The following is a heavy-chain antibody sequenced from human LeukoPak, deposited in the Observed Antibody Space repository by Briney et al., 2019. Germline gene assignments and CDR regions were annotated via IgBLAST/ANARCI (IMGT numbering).Heavy chain of an antibody. Sequence: PSETLSLTCTVSGASVNSDSSYWSWIRQPPGKGLEWVGYIYYSGITNYNPSLKSRVSMSVDTSKNQFSLKLSSVTAADTAVYYCARDSRGHSGYDLDYWGQGTLVTVSS. CDR1: GASVNSDSSY. J-gene: IGHJ4*02. V-gene: IGHV4-61*01. CDR3: ARDSRGHSGYDLDY. D-gene: IGHD5-12*01. CDR2: IYYSGIT.